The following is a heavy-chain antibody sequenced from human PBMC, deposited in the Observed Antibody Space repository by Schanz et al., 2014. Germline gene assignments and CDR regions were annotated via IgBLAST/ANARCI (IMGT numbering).Heavy chain of an antibody. CDR2: MNPNSGNP. V-gene: IGHV1-8*01. J-gene: IGHJ4*02. CDR3: ARGRSFDQ. CDR1: GDTFSKYN. Sequence: QVQLVQSGAEVKKPGSSVKVSCQAFGDTFSKYNIMWVRRVPGQGLEWLGWMNPNSGNPGFAQKFRGRVTMTRSTSMSTASIELHSLTSEDTGVYYCARGRSFDQWGQGTLVTVSS.